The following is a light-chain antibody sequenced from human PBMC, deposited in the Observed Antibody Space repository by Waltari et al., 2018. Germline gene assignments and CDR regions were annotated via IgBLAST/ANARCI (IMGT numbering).Light chain of an antibody. CDR3: QQWNTPPYT. Sequence: DIQMTQSPSPLSALVGTEFTITCRASQTIRTSLNWFQQKPGKAPELLIYVASSLQSGVSSRFSGSGSGTDFTLTISSLQPEDSATYYCQQWNTPPYTFGQGTKLEI. CDR1: QTIRTS. CDR2: VAS. J-gene: IGKJ2*01. V-gene: IGKV1-39*01.